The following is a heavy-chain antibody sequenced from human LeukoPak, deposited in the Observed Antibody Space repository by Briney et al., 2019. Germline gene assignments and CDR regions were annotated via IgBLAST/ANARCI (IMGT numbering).Heavy chain of an antibody. V-gene: IGHV3-21*01. CDR3: ARDPRSEELLPWGAFDI. D-gene: IGHD3-10*01. Sequence: GGSLRLSCAASGFTFRSYSMHWVRPAPGKGLEGVSSISSSSSYISYAESVKGRFTISRDNAKNSLYLQMNSLRAEDTVVYYCARDPRSEELLPWGAFDIWGQGTMVTVSS. J-gene: IGHJ3*02. CDR2: ISSSSSYI. CDR1: GFTFRSYS.